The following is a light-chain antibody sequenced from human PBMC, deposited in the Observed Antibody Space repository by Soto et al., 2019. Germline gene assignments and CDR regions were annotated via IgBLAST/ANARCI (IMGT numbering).Light chain of an antibody. Sequence: ELVLTQSPGTLSLSPGERATLSCPASQSVSSNYLAWYQQKPGQAPRRLIYGASSRATGIPDRFSGSGSGTDFTLTISRLEPEDFAVYYCQQYGGSPRTFGQGTKVEIK. CDR2: GAS. CDR3: QQYGGSPRT. CDR1: QSVSSNY. J-gene: IGKJ1*01. V-gene: IGKV3-20*01.